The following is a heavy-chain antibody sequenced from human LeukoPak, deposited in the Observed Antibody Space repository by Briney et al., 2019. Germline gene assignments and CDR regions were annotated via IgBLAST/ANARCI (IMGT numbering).Heavy chain of an antibody. J-gene: IGHJ4*02. D-gene: IGHD3-22*01. V-gene: IGHV3-30*02. Sequence: GGSLRLSCAASGFTFSIYDMHWVRQAPGKGLEWVAFIRYDGSNKYYADSVKGRFTISRDNSKNTLYVQMNSLRAEDTAVYYCATGTMILKYWGQGTLVTVSS. CDR3: ATGTMILKY. CDR1: GFTFSIYD. CDR2: IRYDGSNK.